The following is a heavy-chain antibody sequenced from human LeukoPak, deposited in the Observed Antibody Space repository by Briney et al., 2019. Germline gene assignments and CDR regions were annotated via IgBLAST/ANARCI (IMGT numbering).Heavy chain of an antibody. CDR3: ARGSSGIDF. J-gene: IGHJ4*02. CDR1: GFTFSSYG. Sequence: GGSLRLPCAASGFTFSSYGMQWVRQAPGKGLEWVSFIRYDGRNKYYTDSVKGRFSISRDNSRNTLYLQMNSLSSEDTAVYYCARGSSGIDFWGQGTLVTVSS. CDR2: IRYDGRNK. D-gene: IGHD3-22*01. V-gene: IGHV3-30*02.